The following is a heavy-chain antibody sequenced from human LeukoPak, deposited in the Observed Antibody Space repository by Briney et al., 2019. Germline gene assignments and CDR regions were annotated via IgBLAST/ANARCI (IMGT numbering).Heavy chain of an antibody. J-gene: IGHJ5*02. CDR2: IYYTGNT. CDR1: GDSIDSNNYY. V-gene: IGHV4-39*07. D-gene: IGHD5-12*01. Sequence: SETLSLTCAVSGDSIDSNNYYWGWIRQPPGKGLEWIGSIYYTGNTYYNPFLKSRVTISRDTSKNQFSLKLTSLTAADTAVYYCATSDYDYNWFDPWGQGTLVTVSS. CDR3: ATSDYDYNWFDP.